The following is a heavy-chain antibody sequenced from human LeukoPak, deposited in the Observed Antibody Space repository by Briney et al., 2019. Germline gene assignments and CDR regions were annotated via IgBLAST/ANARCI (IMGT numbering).Heavy chain of an antibody. D-gene: IGHD3-3*01. J-gene: IGHJ6*02. V-gene: IGHV3-30*18. Sequence: PGRSLRLSCAASGFTFSSYGMHWVRHAPGKGVEWGALISYDGSNKYYADSVKGRFTISRENSKITLYLQMNSLRAEDTAVYYCAKDRGPYYDFWSGYYAGPSPYAMDVWGQGTTVTVSS. CDR2: ISYDGSNK. CDR3: AKDRGPYYDFWSGYYAGPSPYAMDV. CDR1: GFTFSSYG.